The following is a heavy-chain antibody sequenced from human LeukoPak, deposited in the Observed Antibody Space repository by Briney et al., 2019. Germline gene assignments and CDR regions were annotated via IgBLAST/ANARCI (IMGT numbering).Heavy chain of an antibody. CDR3: SGSLQNYFYYYMDV. D-gene: IGHD3-10*01. Sequence: SETLSLTCTVSGGSISSSSYYWGWIRQPPGKGLEGIGSIYYSGSTYYNPSLKSRVTISVDTSKNQFSLKLSSVTAADTAVYYCSGSLQNYFYYYMDVWGKGTTVTISS. CDR2: IYYSGST. CDR1: GGSISSSSYY. J-gene: IGHJ6*03. V-gene: IGHV4-39*01.